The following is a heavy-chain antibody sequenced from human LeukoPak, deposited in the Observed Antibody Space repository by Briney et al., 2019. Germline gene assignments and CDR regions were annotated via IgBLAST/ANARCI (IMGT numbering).Heavy chain of an antibody. Sequence: PSETLSLSCTVSRGSISSYYWSWMRQPPGKGLEWIGYDYYTGSTNYNPSLKSRVTISVDTSKNQFSLNLSSVSAADTAVYHCARAYDFWSGYYVLDYWGQGTLVTVSS. V-gene: IGHV4-59*01. CDR3: ARAYDFWSGYYVLDY. CDR1: RGSISSYY. J-gene: IGHJ4*02. D-gene: IGHD3-3*01. CDR2: DYYTGST.